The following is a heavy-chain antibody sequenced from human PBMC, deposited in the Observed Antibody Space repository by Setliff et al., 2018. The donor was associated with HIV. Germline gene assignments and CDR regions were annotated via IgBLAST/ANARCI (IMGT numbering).Heavy chain of an antibody. CDR2: INPAGNPT. Sequence: ASVKVSCKASGGTFSSYAISWVRQAPGQGLEWMGIINPAGNPTSYAQKFQGRLTMTRDTSTNTVYMELSSLRSEDTAVYYCARDPDYGDFIALDIWGQGTMVTVSS. CDR1: GGTFSSYA. D-gene: IGHD4-17*01. J-gene: IGHJ3*02. CDR3: ARDPDYGDFIALDI. V-gene: IGHV1-46*03.